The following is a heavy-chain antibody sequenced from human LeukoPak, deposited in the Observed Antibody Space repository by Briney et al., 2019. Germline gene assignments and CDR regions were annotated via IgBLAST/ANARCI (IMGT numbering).Heavy chain of an antibody. CDR3: ARGPSGYHNT. D-gene: IGHD5-12*01. J-gene: IGHJ4*02. V-gene: IGHV3-30*02. CDR1: GFTFSSYG. CDR2: IRYDGSNK. Sequence: GGSLRLSCAASGFTFSSYGMHWVRQAPGKGLEWVAFIRYDGSNKYYADSVKGRFTISRDNAKNSLYLQMNSLRAEDTAVYYCARGPSGYHNTGGQGTLVTVSS.